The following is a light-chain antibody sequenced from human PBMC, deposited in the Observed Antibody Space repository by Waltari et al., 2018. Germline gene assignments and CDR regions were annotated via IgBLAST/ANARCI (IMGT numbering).Light chain of an antibody. Sequence: QSVLTQPPSVSAAPGQRVTISCSGSSSNIGSNYVSWYQQFPGGAPKLLIYDNRGRPSGTPDRFSGSKAGTSAALDITGLQPEDEADYYCGTWDASLRAGVFGGGTRVTVL. CDR3: GTWDASLRAGV. J-gene: IGLJ3*02. CDR2: DNR. CDR1: SSNIGSNY. V-gene: IGLV1-51*01.